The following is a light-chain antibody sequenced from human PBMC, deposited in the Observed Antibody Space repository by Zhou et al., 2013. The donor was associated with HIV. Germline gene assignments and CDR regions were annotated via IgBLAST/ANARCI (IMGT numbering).Light chain of an antibody. CDR3: QQSYSTPMYT. Sequence: DIQMTQSPSSLSASVGDRVTITCQASQDISNYLNWYQQKPGKAPRLLIYDASKLETGVPSRISGSGSGTDFTFTISSLQPEDFATYYCQQSYSTPMYTFGQGTKLEIK. J-gene: IGKJ2*01. CDR1: QDISNY. V-gene: IGKV1-33*01. CDR2: DAS.